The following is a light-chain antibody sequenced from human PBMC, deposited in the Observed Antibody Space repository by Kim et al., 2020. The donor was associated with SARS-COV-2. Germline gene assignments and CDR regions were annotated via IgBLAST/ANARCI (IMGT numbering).Light chain of an antibody. J-gene: IGLJ3*02. CDR2: EDN. CDR3: QSYDSSRV. CDR1: SGSIASNY. V-gene: IGLV6-57*01. Sequence: PGKTVTISCTRSSGSIASNYVQWYQQRPGSSPTTVIYEDNQRPSGVPDRFSGDIDSSSNPASLTISGLTTEDEADYYCQSYDSSRVFGGGTKLTVL.